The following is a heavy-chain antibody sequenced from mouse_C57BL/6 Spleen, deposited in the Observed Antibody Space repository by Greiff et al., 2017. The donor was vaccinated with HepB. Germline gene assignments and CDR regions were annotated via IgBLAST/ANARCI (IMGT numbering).Heavy chain of an antibody. CDR2: INSDGGST. CDR1: EYEFPSHD. J-gene: IGHJ1*03. CDR3: ARQGPSGWYFDV. Sequence: EVQVVDSGGGLVQPGESLKLSCESTEYEFPSHDMSWVRKTPEKRLELVAAINSDGGSTYYPDTMERRFIISRDNTKKTLYLQMSSLRSEDTAVYYCARQGPSGWYFDVWGTGTTVTVSS. V-gene: IGHV5-2*01.